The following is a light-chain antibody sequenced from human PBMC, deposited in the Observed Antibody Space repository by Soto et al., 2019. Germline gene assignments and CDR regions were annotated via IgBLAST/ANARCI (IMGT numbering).Light chain of an antibody. CDR1: QSVSSN. V-gene: IGKV3-15*01. CDR3: QQYNNWLTWT. CDR2: GAS. Sequence: EIVMTQPPATLSVSPGERATLSCRASQSVSSNLAWYQQKPGQAPRLLIYGASTRATGIPARFSGSGSGTEFTLTISSLQSEDFAVYYCQQYNNWLTWTFGQGTKVDIK. J-gene: IGKJ1*01.